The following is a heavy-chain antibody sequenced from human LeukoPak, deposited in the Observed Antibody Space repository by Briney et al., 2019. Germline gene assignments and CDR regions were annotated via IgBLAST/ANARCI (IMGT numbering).Heavy chain of an antibody. CDR1: GYTFTSYG. J-gene: IGHJ5*02. Sequence: ASVKVSCKASGYTFTSYGISWVRQAPGQGLEWMGWISAYSGDTNYAQKFQGRATMTTDTSTSTAYMELRSLRSEDTAVYYCARDPTGGDWFDPWGQGTLVTVSS. CDR2: ISAYSGDT. D-gene: IGHD7-27*01. CDR3: ARDPTGGDWFDP. V-gene: IGHV1-18*01.